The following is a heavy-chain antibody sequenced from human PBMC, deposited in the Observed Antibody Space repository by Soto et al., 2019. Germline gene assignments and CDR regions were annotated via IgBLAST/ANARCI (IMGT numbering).Heavy chain of an antibody. CDR1: KFAFSHAW. V-gene: IGHV3-15*01. CDR3: CVVKGLDQYSTSGYWFDP. CDR2: IKSKADGETK. D-gene: IGHD2-15*01. Sequence: GSLRNYCASAKFAFSHAWMSWVRQAPGKGLEWVGRIKSKADGETKDYGAPVRGRFTISRDDAKDTLYLQMNSLRIEDTAVYYCCVVKGLDQYSTSGYWFDPWGPGTLVTVPS. J-gene: IGHJ5*02.